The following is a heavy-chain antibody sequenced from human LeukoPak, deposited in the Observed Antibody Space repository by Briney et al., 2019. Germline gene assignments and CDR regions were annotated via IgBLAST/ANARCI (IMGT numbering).Heavy chain of an antibody. J-gene: IGHJ4*02. CDR1: GFIFSNYN. CDR2: ITSSSSIDI. CDR3: ARDSTPEGFDS. Sequence: TGGSLRLSCAASGFIFSNYNMNWVRQAPGKGLEWVSSITSSSSIDIYYADSVKGRFTISRDNAKSSLYLQMNSLRADDTAVYYCARDSTPEGFDSWGQGTLVTVSS. V-gene: IGHV3-21*06.